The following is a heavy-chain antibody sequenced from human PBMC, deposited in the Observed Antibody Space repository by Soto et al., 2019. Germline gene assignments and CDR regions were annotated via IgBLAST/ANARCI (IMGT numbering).Heavy chain of an antibody. D-gene: IGHD5-18*01. CDR2: ISSSSSTI. CDR3: ARDSGYSYGPLDY. CDR1: GFTFSSYS. J-gene: IGHJ4*02. V-gene: IGHV3-48*01. Sequence: EVQLVESGGGLVQPGGSLRLSCAASGFTFSSYSMNWVRQAPGKGLEWVSYISSSSSTIYYADSVKGRFTISRDNAKNSLYLQMNSLRAEDTAVYYCARDSGYSYGPLDYWGQGTRVTGSS.